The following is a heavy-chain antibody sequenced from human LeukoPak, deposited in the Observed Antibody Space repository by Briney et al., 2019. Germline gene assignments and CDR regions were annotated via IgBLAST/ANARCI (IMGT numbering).Heavy chain of an antibody. CDR3: ATNGYYCMDV. D-gene: IGHD2-8*01. Sequence: SETLSLTCTVSGDSFSSVDYYWGWIRQPPGKGLEWIGEIYHSGGTNYNPSLKSRTTISVDKSQNQFSLKVNSLTAADTAVYYCATNGYYCMDVWGKGTTVTVSS. CDR2: IYHSGGT. J-gene: IGHJ6*03. V-gene: IGHV4-39*07. CDR1: GDSFSSVDYY.